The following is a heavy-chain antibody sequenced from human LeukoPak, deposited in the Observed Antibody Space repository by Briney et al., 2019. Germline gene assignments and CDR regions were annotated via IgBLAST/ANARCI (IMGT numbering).Heavy chain of an antibody. CDR2: ISGSGINT. V-gene: IGHV3-23*01. D-gene: IGHD6-19*01. Sequence: GGSLRLSCAASGFTFSNYAMSWVRQAPGKGLEWVSTISGSGINTYYPDSVKGRSTISRDNSKNKLYLQMNSLRAEDTAVYYCAKERDSSGWPSDASDVWGQGTMVTVSS. CDR3: AKERDSSGWPSDASDV. CDR1: GFTFSNYA. J-gene: IGHJ3*01.